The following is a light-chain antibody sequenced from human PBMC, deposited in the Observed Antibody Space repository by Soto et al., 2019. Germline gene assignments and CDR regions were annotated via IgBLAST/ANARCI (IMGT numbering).Light chain of an antibody. J-gene: IGLJ2*01. CDR3: SAYAGSNDFVV. V-gene: IGLV2-8*01. Sequence: QSALTQPPSASGSPGQSVTISCTGTNSDVGNYNYVSWYQQHPGKAPKLMIYEVNKRPSGVPDRFSGSKSGNTASLTVSGLQAEDEADYFCSAYAGSNDFVVFGGGTKVTVL. CDR1: NSDVGNYNY. CDR2: EVN.